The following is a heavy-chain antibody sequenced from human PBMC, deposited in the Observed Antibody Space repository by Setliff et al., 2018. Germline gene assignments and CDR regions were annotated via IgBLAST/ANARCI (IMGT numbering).Heavy chain of an antibody. V-gene: IGHV1-69*05. Sequence: SVKVSCKTSGYNFITTGISWVRQAPGQGLEWMGGLIPMFGTPGYAQKFQDRVTITTDESTSTAYMELSSLKSEDTAVYYCANEHGTTVTVENYHYYMDVWGKGTTVTVSS. D-gene: IGHD4-4*01. J-gene: IGHJ6*03. CDR3: ANEHGTTVTVENYHYYMDV. CDR1: GYNFITTG. CDR2: LIPMFGTP.